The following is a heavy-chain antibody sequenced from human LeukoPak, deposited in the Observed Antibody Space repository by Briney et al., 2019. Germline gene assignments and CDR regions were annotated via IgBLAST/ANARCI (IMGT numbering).Heavy chain of an antibody. V-gene: IGHV4-4*07. J-gene: IGHJ3*02. CDR1: GGSISSYY. Sequence: SETLSLTCTVSGGSISSYYWSWIRQPAGKGLEWIGRIYSSGGTVYNPSLKSRVTMSVDTSKNQFFLKLRSVTAADTAVYYCARVEATHDAFDIWGQGTMVTVSS. CDR2: IYSSGGT. D-gene: IGHD1-26*01. CDR3: ARVEATHDAFDI.